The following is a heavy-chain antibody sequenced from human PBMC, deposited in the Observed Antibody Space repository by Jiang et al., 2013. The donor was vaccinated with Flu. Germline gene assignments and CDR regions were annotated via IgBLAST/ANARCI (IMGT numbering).Heavy chain of an antibody. J-gene: IGHJ4*02. Sequence: GAEVKKPGESLKISCKASGYIFSTYWIGWVRQMPGKGLEWMGIIYPGNSNTRYSPSFQGQVTMSVDKSTNTAYLQWSSLKASDTAMYYCARHLDTAMVTGYWGQGTLVTVSS. CDR2: IYPGNSNT. CDR3: ARHLDTAMVTGY. CDR1: GYIFSTYW. V-gene: IGHV5-51*01. D-gene: IGHD5-18*01.